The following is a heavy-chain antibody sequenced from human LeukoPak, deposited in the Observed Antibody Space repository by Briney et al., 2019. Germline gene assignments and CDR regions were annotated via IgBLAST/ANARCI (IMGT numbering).Heavy chain of an antibody. CDR2: IRGGGHGP. Sequence: GGSLRLSCTASGFTFSDYAMMWVRQSPGKGPEWLAAIRGGGHGPFYADSVRGRFTISRDNSKYTLFLQMDSLRAEDTAVYYCARDPNGDYVGAFDMWGPGTMVTVSS. D-gene: IGHD4-17*01. V-gene: IGHV3-23*01. CDR3: ARDPNGDYVGAFDM. J-gene: IGHJ3*02. CDR1: GFTFSDYA.